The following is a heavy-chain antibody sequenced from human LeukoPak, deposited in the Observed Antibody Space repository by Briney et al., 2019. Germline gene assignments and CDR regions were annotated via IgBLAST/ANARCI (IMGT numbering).Heavy chain of an antibody. D-gene: IGHD3-22*01. CDR1: GGSISSYY. CDR2: IYYSGST. V-gene: IGHV4-59*12. Sequence: PSQTLSLTCTVSGGSISSYYWSWIRQPPGKGLEWIGYIYYSGSTNYNPSLKSRVTMSVDTSKNQFSLKVRSVTAADTAVYYCARAYYDSSGYYSGDYWGQGALVTVSS. CDR3: ARAYYDSSGYYSGDY. J-gene: IGHJ4*02.